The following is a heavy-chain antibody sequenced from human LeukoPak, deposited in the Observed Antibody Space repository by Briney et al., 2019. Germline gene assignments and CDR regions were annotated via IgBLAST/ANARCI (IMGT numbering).Heavy chain of an antibody. Sequence: PSETLSLTCTVSGVSISSYYWSWIRQTAGKGLEWIGRIHTSGSTNYNPSLKSRVTMSVDTSKNQFSLKLSSVTAADTAVYYCARDTYYYDSSGYLSFDYWGQGTLVTVSS. CDR3: ARDTYYYDSSGYLSFDY. D-gene: IGHD3-22*01. CDR1: GVSISSYY. V-gene: IGHV4-4*07. CDR2: IHTSGST. J-gene: IGHJ4*02.